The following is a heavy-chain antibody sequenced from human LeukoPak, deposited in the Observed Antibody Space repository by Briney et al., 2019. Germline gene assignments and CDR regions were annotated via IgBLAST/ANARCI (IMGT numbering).Heavy chain of an antibody. CDR1: GFTFSSYA. J-gene: IGHJ4*02. CDR3: AKDRRYYYDSSGYYGEFDY. Sequence: GRSLRLSCAASGFTFSSYATSWVRQAPGKGLEWVSAISGSGGSTYYADSVKGRFTISRDNSKNTLYLQMDSLRAEDTAVYYCAKDRRYYYDSSGYYGEFDYWGQGTLVTVSS. CDR2: ISGSGGST. V-gene: IGHV3-23*01. D-gene: IGHD3-22*01.